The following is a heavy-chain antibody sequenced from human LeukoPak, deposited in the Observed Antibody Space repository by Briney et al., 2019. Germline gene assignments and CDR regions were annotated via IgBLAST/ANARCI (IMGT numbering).Heavy chain of an antibody. V-gene: IGHV3-30*18. J-gene: IGHJ1*01. D-gene: IGHD6-19*01. Sequence: GGSLRLSCAASGFTFSSYGMHWVRQAPGKGLEWVAVISYDGSNKYYADSVNGRFTISRDNCKNTLYLQMNSLRAEDTAVYYCAKGNAVAGNEYFQHWGQGTLVTVSS. CDR1: GFTFSSYG. CDR2: ISYDGSNK. CDR3: AKGNAVAGNEYFQH.